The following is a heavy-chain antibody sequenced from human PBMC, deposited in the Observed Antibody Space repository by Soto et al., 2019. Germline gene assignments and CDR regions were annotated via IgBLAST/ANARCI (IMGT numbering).Heavy chain of an antibody. D-gene: IGHD6-13*01. CDR2: IVVGSGNT. Sequence: ASVKVSCKASGFTFTSSAVQWVRQARGQRLEWIGWIVVGSGNTNYAQKFQERVTITRDMSTSTAYMELSSLRSEDTAVYYCAASDPRIAAAAYYYYYGMDVWGQGTTVTVSS. J-gene: IGHJ6*02. CDR3: AASDPRIAAAAYYYYYGMDV. V-gene: IGHV1-58*01. CDR1: GFTFTSSA.